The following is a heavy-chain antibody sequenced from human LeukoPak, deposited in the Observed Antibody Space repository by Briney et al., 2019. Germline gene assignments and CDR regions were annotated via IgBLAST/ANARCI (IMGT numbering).Heavy chain of an antibody. J-gene: IGHJ6*02. CDR1: GYTFTGYY. CDR3: ARVGELEGYQLLYYYYGMDV. V-gene: IGHV1-2*02. CDR2: INPNSGGT. D-gene: IGHD2-2*01. Sequence: ASVKVSCKASGYTFTGYYMHWVRQAPGQGLEWMGWINPNSGGTNYAQKFQGRVTMTRDTSISTACMELSRLRSDDTAVYYCARVGELEGYQLLYYYYGMDVWGQGTTVTVSS.